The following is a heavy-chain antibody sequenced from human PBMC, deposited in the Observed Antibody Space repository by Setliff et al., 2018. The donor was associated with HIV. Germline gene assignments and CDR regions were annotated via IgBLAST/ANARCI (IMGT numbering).Heavy chain of an antibody. Sequence: PSETLSLTCTVSGYSISSRYYWGWIRQPPGKALEWLALIYWNDDKRYRPSLESRLTITKDISKNQVVLTVTNMDPVDTATYYCAHIFAIPYSFSFYMDVWGQGATVTVSS. D-gene: IGHD2-15*01. CDR3: AHIFAIPYSFSFYMDV. V-gene: IGHV2-5*01. CDR1: GYSISSRYYW. CDR2: IYWNDDK. J-gene: IGHJ6*03.